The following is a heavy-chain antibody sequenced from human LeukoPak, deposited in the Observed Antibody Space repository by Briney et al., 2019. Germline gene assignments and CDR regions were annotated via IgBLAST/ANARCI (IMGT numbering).Heavy chain of an antibody. CDR3: ARVAIGGSPVTRGAFDI. Sequence: GGSLRLSCAASGFTFSSYWMSWVRQAPGKGLEWVANIKQDGSEKYYVDSVKGRFTISRDNAKNSLYLQMNSLRAEDTAVYYCARVAIGGSPVTRGAFDIWGQGTMVTVSS. CDR1: GFTFSSYW. CDR2: IKQDGSEK. J-gene: IGHJ3*02. V-gene: IGHV3-7*01. D-gene: IGHD1-26*01.